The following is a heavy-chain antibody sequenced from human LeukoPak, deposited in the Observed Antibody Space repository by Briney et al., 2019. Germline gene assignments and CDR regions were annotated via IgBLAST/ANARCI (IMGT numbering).Heavy chain of an antibody. J-gene: IGHJ4*02. Sequence: PSETLSLTCAVSGGSISSSNWWSWVRQPPGKGLEWIGYIYHSGSTYYNPSLKSRVTISVDRSKNQFSLKLSSVTAADTAVYYCAKLSSGLIDYWGQGTLVTVSS. D-gene: IGHD6-19*01. V-gene: IGHV4-4*02. CDR1: GGSISSSNW. CDR2: IYHSGST. CDR3: AKLSSGLIDY.